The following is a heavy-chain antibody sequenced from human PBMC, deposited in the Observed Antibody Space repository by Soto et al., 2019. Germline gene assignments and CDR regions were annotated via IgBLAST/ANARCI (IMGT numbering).Heavy chain of an antibody. V-gene: IGHV3-23*01. CDR2: ISGNSGTT. CDR1: GFNFSNYA. D-gene: IGHD3-3*01. J-gene: IGHJ4*02. CDR3: AKGRAITFFGVITPFDS. Sequence: EVQLLESGGDFKQPGGSLRLSCEGSGFNFSNYALNWVRQAPGKRLEWVSVISGNSGTTYYAASVKGRFTISRDNSKKTLYLQMNRLRADDTAVYYCAKGRAITFFGVITPFDSWGQGTLVTVSS.